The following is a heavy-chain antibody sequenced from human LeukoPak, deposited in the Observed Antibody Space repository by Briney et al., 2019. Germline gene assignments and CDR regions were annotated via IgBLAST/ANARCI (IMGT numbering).Heavy chain of an antibody. Sequence: GGSLRLSCAASGFTFSSYAMHWVRQAPGKGLEWVAVISYDGSNKYYADSVKGRFTISRDNSKNTLYLQMNSLRAEDTAVYYCAGGRPYGDYGGVWVYWGQGTLVTVSS. J-gene: IGHJ4*02. CDR3: AGGRPYGDYGGVWVY. D-gene: IGHD4-17*01. CDR1: GFTFSSYA. V-gene: IGHV3-30-3*01. CDR2: ISYDGSNK.